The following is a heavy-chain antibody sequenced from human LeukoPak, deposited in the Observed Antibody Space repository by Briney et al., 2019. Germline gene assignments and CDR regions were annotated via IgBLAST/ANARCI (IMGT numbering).Heavy chain of an antibody. CDR3: AKYYGDYYYYYYMDV. J-gene: IGHJ6*03. V-gene: IGHV3-23*01. CDR1: GFTFSSYA. CDR2: ISGSGGST. D-gene: IGHD4-17*01. Sequence: GGSLRLSCAASGFTFSSYAMSWVRQAPGKGLEWVSTISGSGGSTYYADSVKGRFTISRDNSKNTLYLQMNSLRAEDTAVYYCAKYYGDYYYYYYMDVWGKGTSVTVSS.